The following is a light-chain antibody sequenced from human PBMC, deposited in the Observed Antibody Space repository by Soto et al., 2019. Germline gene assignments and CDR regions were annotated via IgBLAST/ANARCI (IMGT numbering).Light chain of an antibody. Sequence: DIQMTQSPSSLSASVGDRVTITCRARQGISNYLAWYQQKPGQVPELLIYGASTLKSRVPSRFSGSGSGTDFTLTISSLQPEDVATYHCQKYNSAPFTFGAGTKVDIK. CDR1: QGISNY. CDR3: QKYNSAPFT. J-gene: IGKJ3*01. CDR2: GAS. V-gene: IGKV1-27*01.